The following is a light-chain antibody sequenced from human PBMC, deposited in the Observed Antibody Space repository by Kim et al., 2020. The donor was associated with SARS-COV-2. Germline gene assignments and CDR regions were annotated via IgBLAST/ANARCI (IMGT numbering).Light chain of an antibody. Sequence: EIVFTQSPGTLSLSPGERATLSCRTSQSVDSSYLAWYQHKPGQAPRLLIYGASNRATGVPDRFSGSGSGTDFTLTISSLEPEDFALYYCQQYDKLPPTFGQGTKVDIK. J-gene: IGKJ1*01. CDR1: QSVDSSY. CDR3: QQYDKLPPT. V-gene: IGKV3-20*01. CDR2: GAS.